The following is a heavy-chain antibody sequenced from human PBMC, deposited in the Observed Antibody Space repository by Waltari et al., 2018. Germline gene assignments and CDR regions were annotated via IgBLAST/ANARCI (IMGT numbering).Heavy chain of an antibody. D-gene: IGHD5-12*01. CDR2: IYHSGST. V-gene: IGHV4-38-2*02. CDR3: ARGEYSGSHWDY. J-gene: IGHJ4*02. Sequence: QVQLQESGPGLVKPSETLSLTCTVSGYSISSGYYWGWIRQPPGKGLEWIGSIYHSGSTYYTPSLKSRVTISVDTSKNQFSLKLSSVTAADTAVYYCARGEYSGSHWDYWGQGTLVTVSS. CDR1: GYSISSGYY.